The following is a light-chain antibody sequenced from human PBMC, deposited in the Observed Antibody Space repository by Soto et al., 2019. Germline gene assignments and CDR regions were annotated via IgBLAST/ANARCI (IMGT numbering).Light chain of an antibody. J-gene: IGKJ4*01. Sequence: EIVMTQSPAILSLSPGERATLACRASQMLNTDVAWYQQKPGQSPRLLIHDAFDRATEIPARFSGSASGTEFTLTISSLQSEDFAVYYCQQYSNWQLTFNGGTKVDIK. CDR3: QQYSNWQLT. V-gene: IGKV3-15*01. CDR2: DAF. CDR1: QMLNTD.